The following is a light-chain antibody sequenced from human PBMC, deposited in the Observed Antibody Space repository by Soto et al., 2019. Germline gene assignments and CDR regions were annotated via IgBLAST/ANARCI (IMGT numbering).Light chain of an antibody. V-gene: IGKV2-28*01. CDR3: MQALQTPLFT. CDR2: LGS. Sequence: DLVMTQSPLSLPVTPGEPASISCRSSQSLLHSNGYNYLDWYLQKPGQSPQLLIYLGSNRASGVPDRFSGSGSGTDFTLKISRVEAEDFGVYYCMQALQTPLFTFGPGTKVDIK. J-gene: IGKJ3*01. CDR1: QSLLHSNGYNY.